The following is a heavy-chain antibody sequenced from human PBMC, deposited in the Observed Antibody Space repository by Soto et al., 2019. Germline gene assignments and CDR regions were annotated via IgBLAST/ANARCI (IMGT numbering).Heavy chain of an antibody. D-gene: IGHD3-22*01. CDR3: ATVRPYYYDSSCLNDY. Sequence: QVQLVESGGGWVKPGGSLRLHCAASGFNFSDYYMSWIRQAPGKGLEWISYMSSRGSFIYYADSVKGRFTISRDNTKNAFFLQMNGLRAEDTAIYYYATVRPYYYDSSCLNDYWGQGTLVTVSS. CDR2: MSSRGSFI. V-gene: IGHV3-11*01. CDR1: GFNFSDYY. J-gene: IGHJ4*02.